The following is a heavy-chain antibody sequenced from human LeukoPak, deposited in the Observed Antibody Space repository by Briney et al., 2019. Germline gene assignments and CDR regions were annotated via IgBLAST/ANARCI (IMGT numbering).Heavy chain of an antibody. J-gene: IGHJ3*02. CDR2: IYYSGST. CDR3: AIGLWEWYYYDSSGSNDAFDI. D-gene: IGHD3-22*01. CDR1: GGSISSSSYY. V-gene: IGHV4-39*07. Sequence: SETLSLTCTVSGGSISSSSYYWGWIRQPPGKGLEWIGSIYYSGSTYYNPSLKSRVTISVDTSKNQFSLKLSSVTAADTAVYYCAIGLWEWYYYDSSGSNDAFDIWGQGTMVTVSS.